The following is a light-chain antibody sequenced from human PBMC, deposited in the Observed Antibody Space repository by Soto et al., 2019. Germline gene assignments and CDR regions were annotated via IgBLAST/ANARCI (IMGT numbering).Light chain of an antibody. CDR1: QSISRSD. Sequence: EIVLTQSPGTVSLSPVESATLSCRASQSISRSDLAWYQHRPGQSPRLLIYATSSRATGIPDRFTGGGSGTGFTLTISSLEPEDFAVYYCQQRSDSITFGQGTRLEIK. J-gene: IGKJ5*01. CDR3: QQRSDSIT. V-gene: IGKV3D-20*02. CDR2: ATS.